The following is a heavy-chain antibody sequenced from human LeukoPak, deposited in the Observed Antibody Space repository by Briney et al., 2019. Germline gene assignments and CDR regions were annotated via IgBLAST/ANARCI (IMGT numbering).Heavy chain of an antibody. V-gene: IGHV3-23*01. J-gene: IGHJ4*02. CDR3: AKGRRAVVPAALATFDY. Sequence: PGRSLRLSCAASGFTFSSYAMSWVRQAPGKGLEWVSAISGSGGSTYYADSVKGRFTISRDNSKNTLYLQMNSLRAEDTAVYYCAKGRRAVVPAALATFDYWGQGTLVTVSS. CDR2: ISGSGGST. CDR1: GFTFSSYA. D-gene: IGHD2-2*01.